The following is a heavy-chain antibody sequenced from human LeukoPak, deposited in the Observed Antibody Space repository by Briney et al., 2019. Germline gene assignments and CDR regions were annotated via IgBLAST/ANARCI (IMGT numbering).Heavy chain of an antibody. CDR3: ARDSLARPLGY. CDR2: ISYDGSNK. CDR1: GLTFSSYA. V-gene: IGHV3-30-3*01. D-gene: IGHD6-6*01. Sequence: GRSLRLSCAATGLTFSSYAMHWVRQAPGKGLEWVAVISYDGSNKYYADSVKGRFTISRDNAKNSLYLQMNSLRAEDTAVYYCARDSLARPLGYWGQGTLVTVSS. J-gene: IGHJ4*02.